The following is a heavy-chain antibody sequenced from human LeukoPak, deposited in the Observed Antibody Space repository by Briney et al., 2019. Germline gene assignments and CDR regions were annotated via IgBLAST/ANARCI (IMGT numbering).Heavy chain of an antibody. CDR3: ARDRRGSGSYYMDV. CDR2: IKQDGSDK. V-gene: IGHV3-7*01. J-gene: IGHJ6*04. CDR1: GFTFSSYW. Sequence: PGGSLRLSCAASGFTFSSYWMSWVRQAPGKGLEWVANIKQDGSDKYYVDSVKGRFTISRDNAKNSLYLQMNSLRAEDTAVYYCARDRRGSGSYYMDVWGKGTTVTISS. D-gene: IGHD3-10*01.